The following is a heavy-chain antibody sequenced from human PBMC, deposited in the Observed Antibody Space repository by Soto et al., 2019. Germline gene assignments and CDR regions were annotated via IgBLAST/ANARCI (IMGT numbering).Heavy chain of an antibody. J-gene: IGHJ4*02. V-gene: IGHV3-30*18. D-gene: IGHD1-26*01. Sequence: PGGSLRLSCAASGFTFSSYGMHWVRQAPGKGLEWVAVISYDGSNKYYADSVKGRFTISRDNSKNTLYLQMNSLRAEDTAVYYCAKVEGAFDYWGQGTLVTVSS. CDR2: ISYDGSNK. CDR3: AKVEGAFDY. CDR1: GFTFSSYG.